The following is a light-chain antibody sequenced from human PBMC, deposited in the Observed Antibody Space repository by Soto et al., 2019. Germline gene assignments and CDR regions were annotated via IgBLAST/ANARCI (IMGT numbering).Light chain of an antibody. J-gene: IGKJ3*01. CDR3: QQYATSARLT. V-gene: IGKV3-20*01. CDR2: GAS. CDR1: HSVSQY. Sequence: EIVLTQSPGTLSWSLGERATLSCRASHSVSQYLAWYQQKPGQAPRLLIYGASSRSNGIPDRLSGSGSGTDFTLTITGLEPEDFAVYYCQQYATSARLTFGPGTNVDI.